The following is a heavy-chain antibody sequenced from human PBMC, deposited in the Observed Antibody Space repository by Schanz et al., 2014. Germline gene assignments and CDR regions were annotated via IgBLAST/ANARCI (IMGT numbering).Heavy chain of an antibody. D-gene: IGHD3-3*01. CDR2: ISAYNGNT. CDR1: GYTFTSYG. V-gene: IGHV1-18*01. CDR3: ARSAGRDFWSGYYTRFDY. J-gene: IGHJ4*02. Sequence: QVQLVQSGAEVKKPGATVKVSCKASGYTFTSYGISWVRQAPGQGLEWVGWISAYNGNTKYPQKLQGRVTMTTDTSTSTVYMELRSLRSDDTAVYYCARSAGRDFWSGYYTRFDYWGQGTLVTVSS.